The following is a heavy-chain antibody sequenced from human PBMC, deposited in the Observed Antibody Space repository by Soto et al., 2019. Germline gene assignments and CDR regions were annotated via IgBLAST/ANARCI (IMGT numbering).Heavy chain of an antibody. Sequence: SVKVSCKTSGGTFGSYTISWVRQAPGQGLEWMGRIIPILGIANYAQKFQGRVTITADKSTSTAYMELSSLRSEDTAVYYCASHSGYDSVVDYWGQGTLVTVSS. CDR1: GGTFGSYT. CDR3: ASHSGYDSVVDY. CDR2: IIPILGIA. V-gene: IGHV1-69*02. D-gene: IGHD5-12*01. J-gene: IGHJ4*02.